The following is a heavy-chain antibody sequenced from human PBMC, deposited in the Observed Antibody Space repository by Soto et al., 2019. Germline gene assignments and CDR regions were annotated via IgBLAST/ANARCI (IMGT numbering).Heavy chain of an antibody. CDR3: AKEKGYSSSWFEFDY. Sequence: EVQLLESGGGLVQPGGSLRLSCAASGFTFSSYAMSWVRQAPGKGLEWVSAISGSGGSTYYADSVKGRFTISRDNSKTARYLQMNSLRAEDTAVYYCAKEKGYSSSWFEFDYWGQGTLVTVSS. CDR1: GFTFSSYA. D-gene: IGHD6-13*01. J-gene: IGHJ4*02. CDR2: ISGSGGST. V-gene: IGHV3-23*01.